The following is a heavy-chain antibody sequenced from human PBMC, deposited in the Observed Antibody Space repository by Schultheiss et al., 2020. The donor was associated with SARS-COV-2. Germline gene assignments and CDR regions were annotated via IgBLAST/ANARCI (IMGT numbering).Heavy chain of an antibody. V-gene: IGHV4-34*01. CDR2: IYYSGST. D-gene: IGHD5-18*01. CDR3: ARDLRDSYGAGY. J-gene: IGHJ4*02. CDR1: GGSFSGYY. Sequence: SETLSLTCAVYGGSFSGYYCSWIRQPPGKGLEWIGSIYYSGSTYYNPSLKSRVTISVDTSKNQFSLKLSSVTAADTAVYYCARDLRDSYGAGYWGQGTLVTVSS.